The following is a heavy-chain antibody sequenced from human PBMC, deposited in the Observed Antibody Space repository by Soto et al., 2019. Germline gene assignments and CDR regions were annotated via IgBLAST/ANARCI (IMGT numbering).Heavy chain of an antibody. CDR3: AKAKPRSVGGEMATAFDY. V-gene: IGHV3-43*02. CDR1: GFTFDDYA. Sequence: GGSLRLSCAASGFTFDDYAMHWVRQAPGKGLEWVSLISGDGGSTYYADSVKGRFTISRDNSKNSLYLQMNSLRTEDTALDCCAKAKPRSVGGEMATAFDYWGQGTLVTVSS. D-gene: IGHD5-18*01. CDR2: ISGDGGST. J-gene: IGHJ4*02.